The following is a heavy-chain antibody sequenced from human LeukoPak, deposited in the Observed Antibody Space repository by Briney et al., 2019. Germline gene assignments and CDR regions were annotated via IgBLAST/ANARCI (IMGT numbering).Heavy chain of an antibody. V-gene: IGHV4-61*01. D-gene: IGHD2-8*01. J-gene: IGHJ3*02. CDR1: GGSVSSGSYY. CDR3: ATLYAVRGALSFDM. Sequence: SETLSLTCIDSGGSVSSGSYYWSWIRQPPGKGLEWIGYIYYSGSTNYNPSLKSRVTISLDTSKNQFSLKLSSVTAADTAVYYCATLYAVRGALSFDMWGQGTMVTVSS. CDR2: IYYSGST.